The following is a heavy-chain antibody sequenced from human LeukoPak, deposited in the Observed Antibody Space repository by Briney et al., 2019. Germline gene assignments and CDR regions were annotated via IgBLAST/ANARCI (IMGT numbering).Heavy chain of an antibody. J-gene: IGHJ3*02. CDR1: GGSISSYY. Sequence: PSETLSLTCTVSGGSISSYYWSWIRQPPGKGLEWIGYIYDSGSTNYNPSLKSRVTMSVDTSKNNFSLKLSSVTAADTAVYYCARQPAPYSSGWHDGFHIWGQGTMVTVSA. CDR2: IYDSGST. CDR3: ARQPAPYSSGWHDGFHI. D-gene: IGHD6-19*01. V-gene: IGHV4-59*08.